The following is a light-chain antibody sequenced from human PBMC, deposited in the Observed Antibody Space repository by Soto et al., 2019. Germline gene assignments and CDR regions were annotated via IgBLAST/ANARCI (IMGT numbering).Light chain of an antibody. J-gene: IGKJ1*01. CDR3: MQGTHWPHT. CDR2: EVS. V-gene: IGKV2-30*01. CDR1: RSLVCSDGNTS. Sequence: DVVMTQSPISRPGTLGPRASLSCGSSRSLVCSDGNTSLKWFQQRPGQSPRRLIFEVSNRDSGVPDRFCGSASGTDFTLKISRVEAEDVGVYYCMQGTHWPHTFGQGTKVDIK.